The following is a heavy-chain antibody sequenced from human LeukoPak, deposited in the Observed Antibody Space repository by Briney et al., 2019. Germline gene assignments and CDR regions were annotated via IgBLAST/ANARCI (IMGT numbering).Heavy chain of an antibody. CDR2: INWNGGST. Sequence: GGSLRLSCAASGFTFDDYGMSWVRQAPGKGLEWVSGINWNGGSTGYADSVKGRFTTSRDNAKSSLYLQMNSLRAEDTALYYCARDGRWLQQFKDFDYWGQGTLVTVSS. V-gene: IGHV3-20*04. CDR3: ARDGRWLQQFKDFDY. D-gene: IGHD5-24*01. J-gene: IGHJ4*02. CDR1: GFTFDDYG.